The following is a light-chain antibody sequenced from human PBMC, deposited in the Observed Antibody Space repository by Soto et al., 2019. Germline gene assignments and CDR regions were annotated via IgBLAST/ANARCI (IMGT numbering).Light chain of an antibody. CDR3: QQYNNWPPLT. CDR2: GAS. CDR1: QSISISY. Sequence: EIVLTQSPGTLSLSPGEGATLSCRASQSISISYLAWYQQKPGQAPRLLIYGASTRATGIPTRFSGSGSGTEFTLTISSLQSEDFAVYYCQQYNNWPPLTFGGGTKVDNK. J-gene: IGKJ4*01. V-gene: IGKV3-15*01.